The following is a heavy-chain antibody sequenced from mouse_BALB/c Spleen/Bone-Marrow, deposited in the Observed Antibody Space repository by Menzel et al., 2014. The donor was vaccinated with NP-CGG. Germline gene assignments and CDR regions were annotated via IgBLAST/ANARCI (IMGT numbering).Heavy chain of an antibody. CDR3: ARGSPY. CDR1: GYTFTNYY. CDR2: INPGNGGT. V-gene: IGHV1S81*02. D-gene: IGHD6-2*01. J-gene: IGHJ3*01. Sequence: VQLQQSGAELVKPGASVKLSCKTSGYTFTNYYIYWVKQRPGQGLEWIGEINPGNGGTNFNERFKSKATLTVDKSSTTAYILLTSLTSEDSAVYYSARGSPYWGQGTLVTVSA.